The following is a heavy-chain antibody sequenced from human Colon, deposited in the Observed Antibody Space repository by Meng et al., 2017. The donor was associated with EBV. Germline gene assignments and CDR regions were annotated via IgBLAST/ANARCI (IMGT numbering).Heavy chain of an antibody. CDR1: GDSISSVYW. J-gene: IGHJ4*02. Sequence: QVQLEESGAGVVKPAEPLSLTCAVSGDSISSVYWWTWVRQSPGKGLEWIGEIYHSGRTNYHPFLKSRVTISVDKSKNQFSLKLTSVTAADTAVYYCARGGYYSFDYWGQRTLVTVSS. V-gene: IGHV4-4*02. D-gene: IGHD5-18*01. CDR2: IYHSGRT. CDR3: ARGGYYSFDY.